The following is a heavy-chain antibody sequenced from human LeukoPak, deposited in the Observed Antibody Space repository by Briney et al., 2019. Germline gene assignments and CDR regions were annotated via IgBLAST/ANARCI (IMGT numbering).Heavy chain of an antibody. V-gene: IGHV3-23*01. Sequence: PGGSLRHSCAASGFTFSNYAMIWVRQAPGKGLEWVGAISGSGATTYYADSVKGRFTISRDNSKNTLYLQMNSLRAEDTAVYYCANDSRYRGSYKAFDIWGLGTMVTVSS. CDR3: ANDSRYRGSYKAFDI. J-gene: IGHJ3*02. CDR1: GFTFSNYA. D-gene: IGHD1-26*01. CDR2: ISGSGATT.